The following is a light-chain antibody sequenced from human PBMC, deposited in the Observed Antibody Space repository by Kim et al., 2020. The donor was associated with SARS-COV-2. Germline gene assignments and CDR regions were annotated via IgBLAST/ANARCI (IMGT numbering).Light chain of an antibody. CDR1: QSVTSSY. CDR3: QQYGSSQYT. V-gene: IGKV3-20*01. Sequence: LSPGERATLSCRAGQSVTSSYLAWYQQKPGQAPRLLIYGASSSATGIPDRFSGSGSGTDFTLTISRLEPEDFAVYYCQQYGSSQYTFGQGTKLEI. CDR2: GAS. J-gene: IGKJ2*01.